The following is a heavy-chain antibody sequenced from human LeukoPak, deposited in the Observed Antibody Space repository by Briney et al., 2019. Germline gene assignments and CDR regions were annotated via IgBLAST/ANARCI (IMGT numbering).Heavy chain of an antibody. CDR2: LSSSSSVI. D-gene: IGHD2-15*01. Sequence: GGSLRLSCAASGFTFSTYAMDWVRQAPGKGLEWVSYLSSSSSVIYHADSVKGRFTISRDNAKNSLYLQMNSLRAEDTAVYYCARDIAHCSGDICYNIRFDSWGQGTLVTVSS. CDR3: ARDIAHCSGDICYNIRFDS. V-gene: IGHV3-48*01. J-gene: IGHJ5*01. CDR1: GFTFSTYA.